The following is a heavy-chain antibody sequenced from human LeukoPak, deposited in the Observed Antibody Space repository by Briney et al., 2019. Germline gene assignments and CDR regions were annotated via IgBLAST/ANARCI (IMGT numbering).Heavy chain of an antibody. D-gene: IGHD3-9*01. V-gene: IGHV1-18*04. CDR2: ISAYNGNT. J-gene: IGHJ4*02. Sequence: ASVKVSCKASGYTFTSYGISWVRQAPGQGLEWMGWISAYNGNTNYAQKPQGRVTMTTDTSTSTAYMELRSLRSDDTAVYYCARAHGGEYDILTGYDDYWGQGTLVTVSS. CDR3: ARAHGGEYDILTGYDDY. CDR1: GYTFTSYG.